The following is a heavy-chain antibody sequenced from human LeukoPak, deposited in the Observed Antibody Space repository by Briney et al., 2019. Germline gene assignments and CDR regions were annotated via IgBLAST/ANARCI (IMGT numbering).Heavy chain of an antibody. CDR1: GFTVSSNY. CDR3: ARDRTAVAGYGAFDI. Sequence: GGSLRLSCAASGFTVSSNYMSWVRQAPGKGLEWVSVIYSGGSTYYADSVKGRFTISRDNSKNTLYLQMNSLRAEDTAVYYCARDRTAVAGYGAFDIWGQGTMVTVSS. V-gene: IGHV3-53*01. D-gene: IGHD6-19*01. CDR2: IYSGGST. J-gene: IGHJ3*02.